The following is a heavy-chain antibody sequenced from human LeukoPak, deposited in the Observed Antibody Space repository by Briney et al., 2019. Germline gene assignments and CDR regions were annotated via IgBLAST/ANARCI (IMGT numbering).Heavy chain of an antibody. D-gene: IGHD3-9*01. CDR2: ISGYGGST. CDR3: GKAAYYDILTGYSTRGLFFDF. J-gene: IGHJ4*02. V-gene: IGHV3-23*01. Sequence: PGGSLRLSCAASGFTFGSYAMSWVRQASGKGLEWVSTISGYGGSTYYADSVKGRFTISRDNSKNTLFLQMNSLRAEDTAVYYFGKAAYYDILTGYSTRGLFFDFWGQGTLVTVSS. CDR1: GFTFGSYA.